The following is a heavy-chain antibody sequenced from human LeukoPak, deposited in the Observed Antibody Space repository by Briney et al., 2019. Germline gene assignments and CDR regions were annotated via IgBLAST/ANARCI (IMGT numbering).Heavy chain of an antibody. J-gene: IGHJ4*02. V-gene: IGHV4-59*11. D-gene: IGHD5-24*01. Sequence: SETLSLTCTVSDGSISSHYWSWIRQPPGKGLEWIGYIYYSGSTNYNPSLKSRVTISVDTSKNQFSLKLSSVTAADTAVYYCARGHRDGYNQFLEYWGQGTLVTVSS. CDR2: IYYSGST. CDR1: DGSISSHY. CDR3: ARGHRDGYNQFLEY.